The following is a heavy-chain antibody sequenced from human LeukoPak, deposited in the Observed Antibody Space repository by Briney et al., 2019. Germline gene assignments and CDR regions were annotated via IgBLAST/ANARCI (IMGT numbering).Heavy chain of an antibody. CDR3: ARDDPSGYSGYPSVCCY. CDR2: IYYSGST. CDR1: GGSISSSSYY. J-gene: IGHJ4*02. D-gene: IGHD5-12*01. V-gene: IGHV4-39*02. Sequence: SETLSLTCTVSGGSISSSSYYWGWIRQPPGKGLEWIGSIYYSGSTYYNPSLKSRVTISVDTSKNQFSLKLSSVTAADTAVYYCARDDPSGYSGYPSVCCYWGQGTLVTVSS.